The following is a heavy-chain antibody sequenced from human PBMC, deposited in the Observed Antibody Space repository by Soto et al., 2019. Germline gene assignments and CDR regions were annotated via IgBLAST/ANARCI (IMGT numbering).Heavy chain of an antibody. V-gene: IGHV3-11*01. D-gene: IGHD2-15*01. CDR2: ISRSGSTM. CDR1: GFTFSDYY. J-gene: IGHJ4*02. Sequence: QVHLVESGGGLVEPGGSLRLSCAASGFTFSDYYMSWIRQAPGKGLEWVSYISRSGSTMYGADSVKGRFTISRDNAKNSLYLQMNSLRAEDTAVYFCASFTYCSGGSCYSDYWGQGTLVTVAS. CDR3: ASFTYCSGGSCYSDY.